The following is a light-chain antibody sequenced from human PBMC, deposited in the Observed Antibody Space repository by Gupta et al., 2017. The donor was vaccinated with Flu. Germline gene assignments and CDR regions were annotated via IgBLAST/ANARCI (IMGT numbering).Light chain of an antibody. CDR1: SSDIGAYNY. V-gene: IGLV2-14*01. CDR2: EVS. J-gene: IGLJ3*02. Sequence: QSALTQPASVSGSPGQSITISCTGTSSDIGAYNYVSWYQQHPGKAPKLMIYEVSNRPSGISNRFAGSKSGDTASPTISGLQAEDGAYYYCNSDTLSNTLVFGGGTKLTVL. CDR3: NSDTLSNTLV.